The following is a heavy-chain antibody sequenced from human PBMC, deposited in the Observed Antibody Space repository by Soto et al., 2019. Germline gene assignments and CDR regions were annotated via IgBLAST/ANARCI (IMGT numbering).Heavy chain of an antibody. D-gene: IGHD6-19*01. CDR1: GGSLSSYA. J-gene: IGHJ3*02. Sequence: SVKVACKASGGSLSSYAIIWVRQAPGQGLEWMGGIIPIFGTANYAQKFQGRVTITADESTSTAYMELSSLRSEDTAVYYCARDVAGFHAFDIWGQGTMVTVSS. CDR3: ARDVAGFHAFDI. CDR2: IIPIFGTA. V-gene: IGHV1-69*01.